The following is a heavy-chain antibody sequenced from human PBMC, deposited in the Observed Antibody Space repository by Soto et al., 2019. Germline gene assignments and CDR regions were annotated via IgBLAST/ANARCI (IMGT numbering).Heavy chain of an antibody. V-gene: IGHV3-23*01. CDR1: GFTFSDYS. J-gene: IGHJ5*02. CDR3: GRAAISMVRGTNNWFDP. Sequence: PGGSLRLSCAASGFTFSDYSISWVRQAPGQGLEWVSAISGSAIATYYADSVKGRFTISRDNSKNTLYLQMNRLTTDDTAVYYCGRAAISMVRGTNNWFDPGGQGPLVTVS. CDR2: ISGSAIAT. D-gene: IGHD3-10*01.